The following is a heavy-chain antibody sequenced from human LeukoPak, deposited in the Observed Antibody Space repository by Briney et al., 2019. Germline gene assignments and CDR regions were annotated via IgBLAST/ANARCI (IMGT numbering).Heavy chain of an antibody. J-gene: IGHJ3*02. CDR2: IYTSGST. V-gene: IGHV4-61*02. Sequence: PSETLSLTCTVSGGSVSSGSYYWSWIRQPAGKGLEWIGRIYTSGSTNYNPSLKSRVTISVDTSKNQFSLKLSSVTAADTAVYYCARESYYDFWSGYYIAFDIWGQGTMVTVSS. D-gene: IGHD3-3*01. CDR1: GGSVSSGSYY. CDR3: ARESYYDFWSGYYIAFDI.